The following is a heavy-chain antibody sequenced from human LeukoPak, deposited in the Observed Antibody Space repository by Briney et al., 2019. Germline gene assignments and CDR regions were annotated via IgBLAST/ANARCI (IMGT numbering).Heavy chain of an antibody. J-gene: IGHJ4*02. D-gene: IGHD1-1*01. CDR1: AFTFSSYG. CDR2: ISYDGSNK. V-gene: IGHV3-30*03. CDR3: AAGKEI. Sequence: GRSLRLSCAASAFTFSSYGMHRVRQAPGKGLEWVAVISYDGSNKYYADSVKGRFTISRDNSKNTLYLQMNSPRAEDTAVYYCAAGKEIWGQGTLVTVSS.